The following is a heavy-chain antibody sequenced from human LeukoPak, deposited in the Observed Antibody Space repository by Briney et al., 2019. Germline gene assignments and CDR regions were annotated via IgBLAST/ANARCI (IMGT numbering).Heavy chain of an antibody. CDR3: ARAPSSSSWNY. D-gene: IGHD6-13*01. J-gene: IGHJ4*02. V-gene: IGHV3-53*04. CDR1: GFTVSSNY. Sequence: GGSLRLSCAASGFTVSSNYMSWVRQAPGKGLEWVSVIYSGGSTYYADSVKGRFTISGHNSKNTLYLQMNSLRAEDTAVYYCARAPSSSSWNYWGQGTLVTVSS. CDR2: IYSGGST.